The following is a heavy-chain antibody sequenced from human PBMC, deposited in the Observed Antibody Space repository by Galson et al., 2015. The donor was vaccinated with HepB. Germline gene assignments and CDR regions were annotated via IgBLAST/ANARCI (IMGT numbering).Heavy chain of an antibody. J-gene: IGHJ6*04. CDR2: TYSRSKWYN. CDR3: ARGSIIRFLEWFSV. CDR1: GDSVSSNSAT. D-gene: IGHD3-3*01. Sequence: CAISGDSVSSNSATWDWIRQSPSRGLEWLGRTYSRSKWYNDYAVSVKSRININPDTSKNQFSLQLNSVTPEDTAVYYCARGSIIRFLEWFSVWGKGTTVTVSS. V-gene: IGHV6-1*01.